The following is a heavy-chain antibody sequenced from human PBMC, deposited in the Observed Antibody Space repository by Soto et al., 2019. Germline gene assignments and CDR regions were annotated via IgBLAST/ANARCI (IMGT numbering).Heavy chain of an antibody. CDR1: GVSISSYF. V-gene: IGHV4-59*01. D-gene: IGHD6-25*01. Sequence: SETLSLTCSVSGVSISSYFWSWIRQAPGRGLEWIGYTYHRGSTNYSPSLKGRVAISLDTSENQFSLKVNSVTAADTAVYYCARIGGYHGPLDYWGQGTPVTVSS. J-gene: IGHJ4*02. CDR3: ARIGGYHGPLDY. CDR2: TYHRGST.